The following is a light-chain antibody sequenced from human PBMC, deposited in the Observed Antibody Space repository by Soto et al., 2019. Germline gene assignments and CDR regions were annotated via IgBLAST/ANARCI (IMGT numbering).Light chain of an antibody. J-gene: IGLJ1*01. CDR3: CSYAGSATLYV. V-gene: IGLV2-23*01. CDR1: SSDVGSYNL. Sequence: QSVLTQPASVSGSPGQSITISCTGTSSDVGSYNLVSWYQQHPGKAPKLMIYEGSKRPSGVSSRFSGSKSGNTASLTISGLQAEDEADHHCCSYAGSATLYVFGTGTKVTVL. CDR2: EGS.